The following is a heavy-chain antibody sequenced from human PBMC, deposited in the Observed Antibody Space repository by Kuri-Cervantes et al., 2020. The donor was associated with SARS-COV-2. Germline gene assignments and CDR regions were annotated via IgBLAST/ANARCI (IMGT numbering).Heavy chain of an antibody. CDR3: ARALSWFDWFDP. D-gene: IGHD3-10*01. Sequence: GESLKISCAASGFTFSTYTMHWVRQAPGKGLEWVAVISYDGSDEYYSDSVRGRFTISRDNSKNTLYLQMNSLRPEDTAVYYCARALSWFDWFDPWGQGTLVTVSS. V-gene: IGHV3-30*04. CDR2: ISYDGSDE. CDR1: GFTFSTYT. J-gene: IGHJ5*02.